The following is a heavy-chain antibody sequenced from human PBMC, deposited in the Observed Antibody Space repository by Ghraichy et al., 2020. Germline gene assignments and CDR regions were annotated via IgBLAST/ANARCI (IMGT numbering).Heavy chain of an antibody. V-gene: IGHV3-33*01. D-gene: IGHD3-3*01. Sequence: GGSLRLSCAASGFNFSNYGMHWARQAPGKGLEWVAVIWYDGSNNYYADSVKGRFTISRDNSKNTLYLQMSSLRAEDTAVYYCARPTPSTPSPIYDFWKFGVDVWGQGTTVTVSS. CDR1: GFNFSNYG. CDR2: IWYDGSNN. CDR3: ARPTPSTPSPIYDFWKFGVDV. J-gene: IGHJ6*01.